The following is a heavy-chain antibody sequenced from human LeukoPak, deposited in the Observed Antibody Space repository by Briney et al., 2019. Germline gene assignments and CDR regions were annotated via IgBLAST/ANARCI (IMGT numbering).Heavy chain of an antibody. Sequence: EPSETLSLTCTVSGGSISSGGYYWSWLRQPPGKGLEWIGEINHSGSTNYNPSLKSRVTISVDTSKNQFSLKLSSVTAADTAVYYCARGRRFLEWLFKNWFDPWGQGTLVTVSS. V-gene: IGHV4-39*07. CDR3: ARGRRFLEWLFKNWFDP. CDR1: GGSISSGGYY. J-gene: IGHJ5*02. CDR2: INHSGST. D-gene: IGHD3-3*01.